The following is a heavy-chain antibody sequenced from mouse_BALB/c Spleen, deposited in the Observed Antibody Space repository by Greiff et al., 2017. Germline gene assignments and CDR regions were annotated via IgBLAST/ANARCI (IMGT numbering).Heavy chain of an antibody. D-gene: IGHD2-2*01. CDR3: KRAGLRRYAMDY. Sequence: VQLQQPGAELVKPGASVKLSCKASGYTFTSYSMSWVKQSPGQGLEWIGGINPSNGGTNFNEKFKSKATLAVDKSSSTAYMQLSSLTSEDSAVYYCKRAGLRRYAMDYWGQGTSVTVSS. V-gene: IGHV1-53*01. CDR2: INPSNGGT. CDR1: GYTFTSYS. J-gene: IGHJ4*01.